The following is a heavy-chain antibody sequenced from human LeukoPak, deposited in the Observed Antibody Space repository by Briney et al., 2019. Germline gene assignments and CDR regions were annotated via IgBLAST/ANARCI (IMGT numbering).Heavy chain of an antibody. V-gene: IGHV3-23*01. D-gene: IGHD1-7*01. Sequence: LPGGSLRLSCAASGFTFSSYAMSWVRQAPGKGLEWVSAISGSGGSTYYADSVKGRFTISRDNSKNTLYLQMNSLRAEDTAVYYCAKARYNWSYLFDYWGQGTLVTVSS. J-gene: IGHJ4*02. CDR2: ISGSGGST. CDR1: GFTFSSYA. CDR3: AKARYNWSYLFDY.